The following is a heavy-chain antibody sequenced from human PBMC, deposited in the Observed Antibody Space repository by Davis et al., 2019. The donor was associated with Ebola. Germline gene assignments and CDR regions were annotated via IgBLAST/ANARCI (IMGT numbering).Heavy chain of an antibody. CDR3: TKESGWARGCFDL. V-gene: IGHV3-66*01. CDR2: TKSGGRT. Sequence: GGSLRLSCAASGFTVSTNDIPWVRQPAATGLSSVAGTKSGGRTYYADSVKGRFTIYRDNSKNTLYLQMKTLRGDDTAIYYCTKESGWARGCFDLWGQGTLVTVSS. D-gene: IGHD6-6*01. CDR1: GFTVSTND. J-gene: IGHJ5*02.